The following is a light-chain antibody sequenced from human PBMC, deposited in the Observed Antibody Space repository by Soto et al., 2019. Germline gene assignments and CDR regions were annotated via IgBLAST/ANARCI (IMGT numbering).Light chain of an antibody. V-gene: IGKV1-5*01. CDR2: DAS. Sequence: DIPMTQSPSTLSASVGDRVTITCRASQSISTWLAWYQQKPGKAPKLLIYDASSLRSGVPSRFSGSGSGTEFSRTLSSFQPDDFATDYGQQYGSYSRTWTFGQGTQVEIK. J-gene: IGKJ1*01. CDR1: QSISTW. CDR3: QQYGSYSRTWT.